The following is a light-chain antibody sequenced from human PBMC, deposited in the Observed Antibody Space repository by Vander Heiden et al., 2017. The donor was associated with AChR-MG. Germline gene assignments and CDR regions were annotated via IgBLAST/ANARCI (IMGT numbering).Light chain of an antibody. J-gene: IGLJ3*02. CDR3: CSYAGSYTWV. CDR1: SSDVGGYNH. CDR2: DVS. V-gene: IGLV2-11*01. Sequence: QSALTQPRSVSGSPGQSVTISCTVTSSDVGGYNHVSWYQQHPGKAPKLMVYDVSKGPSGVPDRFSGSKSGNTASLTISGLQAEDEADYYCCSYAGSYTWVFGGGNKLTVL.